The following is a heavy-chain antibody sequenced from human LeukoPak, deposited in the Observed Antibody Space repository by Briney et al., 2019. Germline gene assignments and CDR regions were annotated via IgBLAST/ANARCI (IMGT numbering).Heavy chain of an antibody. CDR1: GYTFTTYY. CDR2: INPSGGST. D-gene: IGHD4/OR15-4a*01. Sequence: ASVKVSCKASGYTFTTYYMYWVRQAPGQGLVWMGIINPSGGSTTYAQKFQGKVTMTRDTSTSTVYMELSSLRSEDTAVYYCAREAANAFDYWGQGTLVTVSS. V-gene: IGHV1-46*01. J-gene: IGHJ4*02. CDR3: AREAANAFDY.